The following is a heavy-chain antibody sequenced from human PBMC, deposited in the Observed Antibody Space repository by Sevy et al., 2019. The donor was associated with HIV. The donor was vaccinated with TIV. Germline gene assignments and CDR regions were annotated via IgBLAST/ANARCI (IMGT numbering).Heavy chain of an antibody. J-gene: IGHJ4*02. CDR1: GFNFSGAA. CDR2: IRSKANNYAT. Sequence: GGSLRLSCAASGFNFSGAAMFWVRQASGKGLEWLGRIRSKANNYATVYGASVKGRVIISRHDSKNTTYLQMNSLKTEDTAIYWCTAGVLGRFDYWGRGSLVTVS. V-gene: IGHV3-73*01. D-gene: IGHD3-10*01. CDR3: TAGVLGRFDY.